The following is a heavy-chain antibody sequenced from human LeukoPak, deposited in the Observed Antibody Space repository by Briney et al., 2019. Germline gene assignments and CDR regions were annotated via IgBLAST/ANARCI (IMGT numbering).Heavy chain of an antibody. Sequence: GGSLRLSCAASGFTFSSYSMNWVRQAPGKGLEWVSVISSRGGSTYYADSVKGRFTISRDNSKSTLYLQMNSLRVEDTAVYYCARDWGSGWYFDYWGQGTQVTVSS. CDR3: ARDWGSGWYFDY. V-gene: IGHV3-23*01. J-gene: IGHJ4*02. CDR2: ISSRGGST. CDR1: GFTFSSYS. D-gene: IGHD6-19*01.